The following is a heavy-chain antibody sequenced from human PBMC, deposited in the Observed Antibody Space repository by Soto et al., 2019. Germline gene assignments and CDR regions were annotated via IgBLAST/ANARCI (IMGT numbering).Heavy chain of an antibody. V-gene: IGHV4-34*01. CDR1: GGSFSGYY. J-gene: IGHJ4*02. CDR3: ARLSGYDYLIVY. CDR2: INHSGST. D-gene: IGHD5-12*01. Sequence: SETLSLTCAVYGGSFSGYYWSWIRQPPGKGLEWIGEINHSGSTNYNPSLKSRVTISVDTSKNQFSLKLSSVTAADTAVYYCARLSGYDYLIVYWGQGTLVTVSS.